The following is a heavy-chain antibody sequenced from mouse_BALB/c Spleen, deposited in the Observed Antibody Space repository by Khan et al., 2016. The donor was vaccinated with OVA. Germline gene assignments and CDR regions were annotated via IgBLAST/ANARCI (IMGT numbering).Heavy chain of an antibody. V-gene: IGHV2-6-1*01. CDR2: IWSDGST. CDR3: ARQPYYHYNIMDY. D-gene: IGHD2-10*01. J-gene: IGHJ4*01. CDR1: GFSLTNYG. Sequence: VQLVESGPGLAAPSQSLSITCTISGFSLTNYGVHWVRQPPGKGLEWLAVIWSDGSTTYNSALKSRLTITKDNSQSQVFLKMSSLQTDDTAIYFCARQPYYHYNIMDYWGQGTSVTVSS.